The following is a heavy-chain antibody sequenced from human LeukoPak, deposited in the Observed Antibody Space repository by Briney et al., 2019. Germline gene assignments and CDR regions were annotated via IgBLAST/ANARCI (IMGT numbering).Heavy chain of an antibody. Sequence: GASVKVSCKASGGTFSSYAISWVRQAPGQGLEWMGGIIPIFGTANYAQKFQGRVTITADESTSTAYMELSSPRSEDTAVYYCARGIMVRGVINDAFDIWGQGTMVTVSS. CDR1: GGTFSSYA. V-gene: IGHV1-69*13. J-gene: IGHJ3*02. CDR2: IIPIFGTA. D-gene: IGHD3-10*01. CDR3: ARGIMVRGVINDAFDI.